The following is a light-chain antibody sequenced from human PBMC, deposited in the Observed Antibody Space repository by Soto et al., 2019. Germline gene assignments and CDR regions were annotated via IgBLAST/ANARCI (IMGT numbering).Light chain of an antibody. Sequence: EIVMTPSPATLSVSPGERATLSCRASQSVSSSLAWYPQNRGQPPRLLTYATSTRATGIPARFSGSGSGTEFTLTISGLQSEDFAVYYCQQYVNWPYTFGQGTKLEI. J-gene: IGKJ2*01. V-gene: IGKV3-15*01. CDR2: ATS. CDR1: QSVSSS. CDR3: QQYVNWPYT.